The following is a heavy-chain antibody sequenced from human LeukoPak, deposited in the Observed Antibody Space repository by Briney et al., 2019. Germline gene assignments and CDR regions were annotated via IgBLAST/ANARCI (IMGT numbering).Heavy chain of an antibody. CDR2: ISYDGSNK. V-gene: IGHV3-30*18. CDR1: GFTFSSYG. CDR3: AKDRNSRYYYYGMDV. D-gene: IGHD1-14*01. J-gene: IGHJ6*02. Sequence: GRSLRLSCAASGFTFSSYGMHWVRQAPVKGLEWVAVISYDGSNKYYADSVKGRFTISRDNSKNTLCLQMNSLRAEDTAVYYCAKDRNSRYYYYGMDVWGQGTTVTVSS.